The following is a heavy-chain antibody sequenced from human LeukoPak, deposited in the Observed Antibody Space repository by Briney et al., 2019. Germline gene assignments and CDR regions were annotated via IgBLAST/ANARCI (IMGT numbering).Heavy chain of an antibody. CDR3: VKEGFRRADPILGTVLVVNAFDI. CDR2: ISSNGDST. CDR1: GFTFSNYA. Sequence: PGGPLRLSCTASGFTFSNYAMHWVRQSPGRGLEYVAAISSNGDSTYYADSVKGRFTISRDNSKNTLYLQMISLRAEDTAVYYCVKEGFRRADPILGTVLVVNAFDIWGQGTMVTVSS. D-gene: IGHD3-22*01. J-gene: IGHJ3*02. V-gene: IGHV3-64D*09.